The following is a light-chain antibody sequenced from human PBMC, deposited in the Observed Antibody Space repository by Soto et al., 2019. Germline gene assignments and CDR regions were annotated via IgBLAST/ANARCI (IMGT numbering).Light chain of an antibody. J-gene: IGLJ1*01. CDR3: SSYTSSSTLRV. CDR2: DVS. CDR1: SSDFGGYNY. V-gene: IGLV2-14*01. Sequence: QSALTQPASVSRSPGQSITISCTGTSSDFGGYNYVSWYQQHPGKAPKLMIYDVSNRPSGVSNRFSGSKSGNTASLTISGLQAEDEADYYCSSYTSSSTLRVFGTGTKVTVL.